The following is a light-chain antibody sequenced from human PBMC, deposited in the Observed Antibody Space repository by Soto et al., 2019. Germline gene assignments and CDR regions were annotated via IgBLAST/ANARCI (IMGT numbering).Light chain of an antibody. J-gene: IGLJ1*01. V-gene: IGLV2-14*01. CDR2: EVS. CDR1: SNDIGAFNY. CDR3: SSYTVISTLV. Sequence: QSALTQPASVSGSPGQSITISCTGTSNDIGAFNYVSWYQQHPGKAPTLMISEVSNRPSGVSNLFSGSKSGNTASLTISGLQAEDEADYYCSSYTVISTLVFGTGTKLTVL.